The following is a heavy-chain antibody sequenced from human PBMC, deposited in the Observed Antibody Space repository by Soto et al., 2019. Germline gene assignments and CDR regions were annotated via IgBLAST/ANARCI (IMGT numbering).Heavy chain of an antibody. D-gene: IGHD2-15*01. CDR1: GGSISSSSYY. V-gene: IGHV4-39*07. J-gene: IGHJ5*02. Sequence: SETLSLTCTVSGGSISSSSYYWGWIRQPPGKGLEWIGSIYYSGSTNYNPSLKSRVTISVDTSKNQFSLKLSPVTAADTAVYYCPRASACIGDSCTFDPWGQGTLVTVSS. CDR2: IYYSGST. CDR3: PRASACIGDSCTFDP.